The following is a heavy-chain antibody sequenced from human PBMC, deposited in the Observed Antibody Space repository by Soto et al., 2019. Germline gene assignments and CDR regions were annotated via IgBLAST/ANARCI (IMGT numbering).Heavy chain of an antibody. D-gene: IGHD3-22*01. J-gene: IGHJ4*02. CDR1: GYIFTSYG. V-gene: IGHV1-18*01. CDR2: ISASNGDT. Sequence: QVQLVQSGAEVKKPGASVKVSCKASGYIFTSYGISWVRQAPGQGLEWMGWISASNGDTNYAQKFQGRVTITADKSTSTAYMELSSLRSEDTAVYYCARNYDSSVCWGQGTLVTVSS. CDR3: ARNYDSSVC.